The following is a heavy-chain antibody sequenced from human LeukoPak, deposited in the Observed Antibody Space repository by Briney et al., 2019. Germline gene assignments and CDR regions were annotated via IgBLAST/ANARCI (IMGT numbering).Heavy chain of an antibody. CDR3: ARDCLDYDTSAHGFDY. CDR1: GFTFSDFW. Sequence: GGSLRLSCAASGFTFSDFWMGWIRQAPGKGLEWVSYISSTTGYTNYADSVKGRFTISRDNAKNSLYLQMNSLRAEDTAVYYCARDCLDYDTSAHGFDYWGQGTLVTVSS. CDR2: ISSTTGYT. V-gene: IGHV3-11*06. J-gene: IGHJ4*02. D-gene: IGHD3-22*01.